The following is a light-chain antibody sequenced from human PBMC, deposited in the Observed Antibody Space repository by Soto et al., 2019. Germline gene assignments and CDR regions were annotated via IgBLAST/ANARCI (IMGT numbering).Light chain of an antibody. V-gene: IGKV1-6*01. CDR3: LQDYNYPPST. CDR2: AAS. J-gene: IGKJ1*01. Sequence: AIQMTQSPSSLSASVGDRVTITCRASQGIRNDLGWYQQKPGKAPKLLIYAASSLQSGVPSRFSGSGSGTDFTLTISSLQPEDFATYCCLQDYNYPPSTFGQGTKVEIK. CDR1: QGIRND.